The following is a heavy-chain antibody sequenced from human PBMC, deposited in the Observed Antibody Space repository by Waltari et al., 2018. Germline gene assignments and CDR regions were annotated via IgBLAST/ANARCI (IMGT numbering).Heavy chain of an antibody. V-gene: IGHV4-34*01. CDR1: GGVLSGYY. Sequence: QVQLQQWGAGLLKPSETLSLTCGVSGGVLSGYYWSWIRQSPGKGLEWIAEINHSRRTNYNPSRKSRVNLSVDTPKNQFSLKLTSMTAADTAVYYCARGLLHFNFWSKSEIGKEVYFDLWGQGTLVTVSS. CDR2: INHSRRT. D-gene: IGHD3-3*01. CDR3: ARGLLHFNFWSKSEIGKEVYFDL. J-gene: IGHJ4*02.